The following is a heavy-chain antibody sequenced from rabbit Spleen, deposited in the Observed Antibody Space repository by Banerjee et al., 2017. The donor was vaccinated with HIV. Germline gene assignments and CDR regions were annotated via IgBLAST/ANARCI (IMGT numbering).Heavy chain of an antibody. CDR2: IYTSSGST. V-gene: IGHV1S43*01. D-gene: IGHD1-1*01. J-gene: IGHJ3*01. CDR1: GFSFSSSYY. CDR3: ARDGNVGNGYDM. Sequence: QSLEESGGDLVKPGASLTLTCTASGFSFSSSYYMCWVRQAPGKGLEWIGCIYTSSGSTWYASWVNGRFTISRSTSLNTVTLQMTSLTAADTATYFCARDGNVGNGYDMWGQGTLVTVS.